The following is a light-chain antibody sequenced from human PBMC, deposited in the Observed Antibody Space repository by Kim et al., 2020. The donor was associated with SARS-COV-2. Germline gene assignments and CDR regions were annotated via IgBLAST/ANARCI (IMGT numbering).Light chain of an antibody. Sequence: RVTISCTGTRSNIGAGYDVNWYQQLPGTAPKLLIYGNTNRPSGVPNRFAGSKSGTSVSLAISGLQAEDEADYYCQSYDSSLSGSVFGTGTKVTVL. CDR1: RSNIGAGYD. V-gene: IGLV1-40*01. J-gene: IGLJ1*01. CDR2: GNT. CDR3: QSYDSSLSGSV.